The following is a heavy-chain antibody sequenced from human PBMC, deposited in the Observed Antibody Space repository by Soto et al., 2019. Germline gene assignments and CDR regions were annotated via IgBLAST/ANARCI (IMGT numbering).Heavy chain of an antibody. D-gene: IGHD6-13*01. CDR1: GLTFTDAW. V-gene: IGHV3-15*07. CDR3: SSGMAAGTD. Sequence: PGGSLRLSCAVTGLTFTDAWMNWMRQAPGKGPEWIGSIKSKAAGGTADYAAAVKDRFTMSRDVSKNMLYLQLNSLKSADTAVYYCSSGMAAGTDWGQGTLVTVSS. CDR2: IKSKAAGGTA. J-gene: IGHJ4*02.